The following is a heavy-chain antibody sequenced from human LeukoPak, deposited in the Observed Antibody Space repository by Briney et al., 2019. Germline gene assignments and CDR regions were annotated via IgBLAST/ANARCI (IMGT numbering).Heavy chain of an antibody. CDR3: ARDPGAPVRAFDI. CDR2: ITPIDGTA. D-gene: IGHD3-10*01. V-gene: IGHV1-69*01. J-gene: IGHJ3*02. CDR1: GGPFSRCA. Sequence: SVKVSCKASGGPFSRCAFSWVRQAPGQGLELMGGITPIDGTANFAQKFQGRVTITADESTSTAYMQLSSLRSEDTAVYYCARDPGAPVRAFDIWGQGTMVTVSS.